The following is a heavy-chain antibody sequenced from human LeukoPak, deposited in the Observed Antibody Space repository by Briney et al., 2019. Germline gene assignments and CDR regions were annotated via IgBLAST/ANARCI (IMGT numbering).Heavy chain of an antibody. D-gene: IGHD3-10*01. V-gene: IGHV4-34*01. CDR1: GGSFSGYY. CDR3: ARGYYGSGSYYTPLSYYYYYYMDV. J-gene: IGHJ6*03. Sequence: PSETLSLTCAVYGGSFSGYYWSWIRQPPGKGLEWIGEINHSGSTNYNPSLKSRVTISVDTSKNQFSLKLSSVTAADTAVYYCARGYYGSGSYYTPLSYYYYYYMDVWGKGTTVTVSS. CDR2: INHSGST.